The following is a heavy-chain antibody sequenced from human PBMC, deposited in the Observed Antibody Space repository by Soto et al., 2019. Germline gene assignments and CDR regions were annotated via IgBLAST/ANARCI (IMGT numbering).Heavy chain of an antibody. J-gene: IGHJ4*02. D-gene: IGHD2-2*01. CDR2: ISGSGGST. CDR1: GFTFSSYA. Sequence: GGSLRLSCAASGFTFSSYAMSWVRQAPGKGLEWVSAISGSGGSTYYGDSVKGRFTISRDNSKNTLYLQMNSLRAEDTAVYFCAKDSCRRSSCYFDSWGQGILVTVSS. V-gene: IGHV3-23*01. CDR3: AKDSCRRSSCYFDS.